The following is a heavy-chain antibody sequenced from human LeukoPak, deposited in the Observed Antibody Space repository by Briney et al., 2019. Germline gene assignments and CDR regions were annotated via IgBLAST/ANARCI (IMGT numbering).Heavy chain of an antibody. CDR1: GGSISSSSYY. CDR2: IYYSGST. J-gene: IGHJ4*02. Sequence: PSETLSLTCTVSGGSISSSSYYWGWIRQPPGKGLEWIGSIYYSGSTYYNPSLKSRVTISVDTSKNQFSLKLSSVTAADTAVYNCARGTTVTTLGSWGQGTLVTVSS. CDR3: ARGTTVTTLGS. V-gene: IGHV4-39*01. D-gene: IGHD4-17*01.